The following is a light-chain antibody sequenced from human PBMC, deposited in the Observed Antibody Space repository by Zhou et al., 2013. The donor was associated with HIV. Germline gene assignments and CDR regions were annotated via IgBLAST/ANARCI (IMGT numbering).Light chain of an antibody. Sequence: DIQMTQSPSTLSASEGDRVTITCRPSQSISRFLNWYQHKPGKAPKLLIYGAYNLETGAPSRFSGRGTGTNFTFAINRLQTEDIGTYYCLQYGDVPLTFGGGTKVE. J-gene: IGKJ4*01. CDR1: QSISRF. V-gene: IGKV1-33*01. CDR3: LQYGDVPLT. CDR2: GAY.